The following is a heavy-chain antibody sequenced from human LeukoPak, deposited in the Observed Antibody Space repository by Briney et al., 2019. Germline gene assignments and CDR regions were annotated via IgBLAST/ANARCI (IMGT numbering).Heavy chain of an antibody. V-gene: IGHV3-21*01. CDR1: GFTFSSYS. CDR2: ISSSSGYI. D-gene: IGHD3-22*01. J-gene: IGHJ4*02. CDR3: ARMAGTDDYYDSSYPSDY. Sequence: GGSLRLSCAASGFTFSSYSMNWVRQAPGKGLEWVSSISSSSGYIYYADSVKGRFTISRDNAKNSLYLQMNSLRAEDTAVYYCARMAGTDDYYDSSYPSDYWGQGTLVTVSS.